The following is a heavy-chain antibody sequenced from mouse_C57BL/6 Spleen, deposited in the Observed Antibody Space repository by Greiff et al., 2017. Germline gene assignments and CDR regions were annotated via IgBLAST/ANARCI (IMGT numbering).Heavy chain of an antibody. Sequence: QVQLKQSGPGLVAPSQSLSITCTVPGFSLTSDAISWGRQPPGKGLEWCGVIWTGGGTNYNSALKSILSISKDNSKSQVFLKMNSLQTDDTARYYCARNLGREEWFAYWGQGTLVTVSA. CDR1: GFSLTSDA. CDR3: ARNLGREEWFAY. V-gene: IGHV2-9-1*01. J-gene: IGHJ3*01. D-gene: IGHD4-1*01. CDR2: IWTGGGT.